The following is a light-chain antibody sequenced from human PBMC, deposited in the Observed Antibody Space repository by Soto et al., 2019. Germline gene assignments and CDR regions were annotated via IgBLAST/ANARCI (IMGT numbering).Light chain of an antibody. CDR2: EVT. CDR3: SSYAGRTLYV. CDR1: SSYVGGYDY. Sequence: ALAQPPSASGSPGQAVTLSCPGTSSYVGGYDYVSWYQQRPGKAPKLLIHEVTKRPSGVPDRFSGSKSGNTASLTVSGLQAEDEADYYCSSYAGRTLYVFGTGTKVTVL. J-gene: IGLJ1*01. V-gene: IGLV2-8*01.